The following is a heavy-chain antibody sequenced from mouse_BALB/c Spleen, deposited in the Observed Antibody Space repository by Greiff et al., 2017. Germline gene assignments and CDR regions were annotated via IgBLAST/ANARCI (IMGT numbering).Heavy chain of an antibody. CDR3: AKTAYGNYLDY. CDR2: IWSGGST. V-gene: IGHV2-5*01. J-gene: IGHJ2*01. CDR1: GFSLTSYG. D-gene: IGHD2-1*01. Sequence: VQVVESGPGLVAPSQSLSITCTVSGFSLTSYGVHWVRQSPGTGLEWLGVIWSGGSTDYNAAFMSRLSTTKDNSKSQVFFKMNSLQADDTAIYYCAKTAYGNYLDYWGQGTTLTVSS.